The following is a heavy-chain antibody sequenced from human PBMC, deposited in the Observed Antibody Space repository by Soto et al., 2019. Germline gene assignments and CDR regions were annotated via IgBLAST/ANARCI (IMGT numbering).Heavy chain of an antibody. CDR1: GFTFSSYA. CDR3: ASSSGRCSGGRCWAVCMDV. CDR2: ISGSGGST. V-gene: IGHV3-23*01. Sequence: GGSLRLSCAASGFTFSSYAMSWVRQAPGKGLEWVSAISGSGGSTYYADSVKGRFTISRDNAKNTLYLQMNSLRAEDTAVYYCASSSGRCSGGRCWAVCMDVWGKGTTVTVSS. D-gene: IGHD2-15*01. J-gene: IGHJ6*03.